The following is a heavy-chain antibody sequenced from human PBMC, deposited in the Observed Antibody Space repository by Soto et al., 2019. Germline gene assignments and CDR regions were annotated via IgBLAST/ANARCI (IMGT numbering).Heavy chain of an antibody. CDR3: ARRGYSYGYPPAYYFDY. D-gene: IGHD5-18*01. J-gene: IGHJ4*02. CDR2: IYYSGST. V-gene: IGHV4-59*08. CDR1: GGSISSYY. Sequence: QVQLQESGPGLVKPSETLSLTCTVSGGSISSYYWSWIRQPPGKGLEWIGYIYYSGSTNYNPSLKSRVTISVDTSKNQFSLKLSSVTAAHTAVYYCARRGYSYGYPPAYYFDYWGQGTLVTVSS.